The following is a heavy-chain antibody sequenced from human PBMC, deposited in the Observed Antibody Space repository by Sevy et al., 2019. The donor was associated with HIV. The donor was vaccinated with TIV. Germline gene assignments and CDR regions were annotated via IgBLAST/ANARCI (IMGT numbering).Heavy chain of an antibody. D-gene: IGHD2-8*02. CDR3: AKRGPAWSFDY. V-gene: IGHV3-23*01. J-gene: IGHJ4*02. CDR2: ISGGSDDI. Sequence: VGSLRLSCVASGFIFSSYAMSWVRQAPGKGLEWVSAISGGSDDIFYADSVKGRFTISRDNSKNTLYLQMNSLRAEDTAVYYCAKRGPAWSFDYWGQGTQVTVSS. CDR1: GFIFSSYA.